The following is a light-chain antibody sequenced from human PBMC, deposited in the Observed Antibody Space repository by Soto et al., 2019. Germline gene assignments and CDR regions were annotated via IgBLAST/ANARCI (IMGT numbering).Light chain of an antibody. CDR1: QRVSNSY. CDR2: GAS. CDR3: QQYGDSPQIT. J-gene: IGKJ2*01. V-gene: IGKV3-20*01. Sequence: EIVLTQSPGTLSLSPGERATLSCRASQRVSNSYLAWYQQKSGQAPRLLIFGASKRATGIPDRFSGSGSGTDFTLTISRLEPEDFAVYYCQQYGDSPQITFGQGTKLEI.